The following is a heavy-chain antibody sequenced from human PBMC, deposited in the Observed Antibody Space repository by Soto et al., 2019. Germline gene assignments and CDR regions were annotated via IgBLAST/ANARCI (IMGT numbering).Heavy chain of an antibody. J-gene: IGHJ6*02. CDR2: IYPGDSDT. D-gene: IGHD2-2*01. V-gene: IGHV5-51*01. CDR1: GYSFTSYW. Sequence: GESLKISCKGSGYSFTSYWIGWVRQIPGKGLEWMGIIYPGDSDTRYSPSFQGQVTISADKSISTAYLQWSSLKASDTAMYYCARLGCSSTSCYYYYGMDVWGQGTTVTVSS. CDR3: ARLGCSSTSCYYYYGMDV.